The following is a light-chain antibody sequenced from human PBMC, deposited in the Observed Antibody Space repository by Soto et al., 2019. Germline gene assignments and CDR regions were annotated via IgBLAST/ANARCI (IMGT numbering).Light chain of an antibody. CDR3: QSYDSSLSGYVV. V-gene: IGLV1-40*01. Sequence: QSVLRQPPSVSGAPGQRVTISCTGSSSNIGAGYDVHWYQQLPGTAPKLLIYGNSNRPSGVPDRFSGSKSGTSASLAITGLQAEDEADHYCQSYDSSLSGYVVFGGGTKLTVL. J-gene: IGLJ2*01. CDR1: SSNIGAGYD. CDR2: GNS.